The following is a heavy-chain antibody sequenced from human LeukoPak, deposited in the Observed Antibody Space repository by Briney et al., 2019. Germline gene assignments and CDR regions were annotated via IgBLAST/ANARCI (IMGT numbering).Heavy chain of an antibody. Sequence: GASVKVSCKASGGTFSSYAISWVRQAPGQGLEWMGRIIPIFGTANYAQKFQGRVTITTDESTSTAYMELSSLRSKDTAVYYCASYGGYGGNYFDYWGQGTLVTVSS. CDR3: ASYGGYGGNYFDY. V-gene: IGHV1-69*05. J-gene: IGHJ4*02. CDR1: GGTFSSYA. D-gene: IGHD4-23*01. CDR2: IIPIFGTA.